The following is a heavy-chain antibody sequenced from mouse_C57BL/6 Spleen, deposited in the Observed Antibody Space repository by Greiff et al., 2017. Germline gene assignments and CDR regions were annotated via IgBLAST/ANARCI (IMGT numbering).Heavy chain of an antibody. CDR1: GYTFTNYW. D-gene: IGHD2-5*01. CDR2: IYPGGGYT. V-gene: IGHV1-63*01. CDR3: ARGYSNYDYAMDY. Sequence: QVQLKESGAELVRPGTSVKMSCKASGYTFTNYWIGWAKQRPGHGLEWIGDIYPGGGYTNYNEKFKGKATLTADKSSSTAYMQFSSLTSEDSAIYYCARGYSNYDYAMDYWGQGTSVTVSS. J-gene: IGHJ4*01.